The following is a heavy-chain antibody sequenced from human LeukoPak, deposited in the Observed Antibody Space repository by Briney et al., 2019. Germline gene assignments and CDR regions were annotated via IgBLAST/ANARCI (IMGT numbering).Heavy chain of an antibody. D-gene: IGHD2-21*02. J-gene: IGHJ4*02. V-gene: IGHV3-21*01. CDR2: ISSSSSYI. Sequence: GGSLRLSCAASGFTFSSYSMNWVRQAPGKGLDWVSSISSSSSYIYYADSVKGRFTISRDNAKNSLYLQMNSLRAEDTAVYYCARDHIVVVTAIRYFDYWGQGTLVTVSS. CDR1: GFTFSSYS. CDR3: ARDHIVVVTAIRYFDY.